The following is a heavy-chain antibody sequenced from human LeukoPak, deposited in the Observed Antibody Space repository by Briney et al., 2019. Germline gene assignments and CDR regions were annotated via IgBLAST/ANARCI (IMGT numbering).Heavy chain of an antibody. CDR2: IKGDGSDK. CDR1: GFIFGNYW. V-gene: IGHV3-7*01. J-gene: IGHJ4*02. CDR3: AREGLPAAGDC. Sequence: GGSLRLSCAASGFIFGNYWMRWVRQAPGKGLEWVANIKGDGSDKNYVDSVKGRFTISRDNAKNSMYLEMNSLRGDDTAVYYCAREGLPAAGDCWGQGTLVTVSS. D-gene: IGHD2-2*01.